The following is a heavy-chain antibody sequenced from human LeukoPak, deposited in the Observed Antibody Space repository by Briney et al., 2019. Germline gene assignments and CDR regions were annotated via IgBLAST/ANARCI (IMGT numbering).Heavy chain of an antibody. J-gene: IGHJ4*02. CDR2: IRRRAYGGAA. Sequence: PGGSLRLSCAASGFTFSSYWMSWVRQPAGKGLEWVGFIRRRAYGGAAEYAASVKGRFIISRDDSKGIAYLQMNSLKTEDTAVYYCSRNGLVDFDYWGQGSRVIVSP. V-gene: IGHV3-49*04. CDR3: SRNGLVDFDY. CDR1: GFTFSSYW.